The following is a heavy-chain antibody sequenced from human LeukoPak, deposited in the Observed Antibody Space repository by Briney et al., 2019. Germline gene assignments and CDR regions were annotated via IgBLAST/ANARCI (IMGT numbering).Heavy chain of an antibody. CDR2: MYHTGST. V-gene: IGHV4-39*07. CDR3: ARVPGPNWFDP. CDR1: GGSISSSSYY. Sequence: SETLSLNCTVSGGSISSSSYYWGWIRQPPGKGLEWIGSMYHTGSTYYNPSLKSRVTISVDTSKNQFSLKLSSVTAADTAVYYCARVPGPNWFDPWGQGTLVTVSS. J-gene: IGHJ5*02.